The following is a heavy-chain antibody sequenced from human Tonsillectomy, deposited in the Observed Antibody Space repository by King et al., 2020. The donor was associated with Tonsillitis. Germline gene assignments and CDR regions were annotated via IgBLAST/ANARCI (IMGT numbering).Heavy chain of an antibody. CDR1: GFNFRSYW. Sequence: VQLVESGGDLVQPGGSLRLSCAASGFNFRSYWMSWVRQAPGKGLEWVANIKQDGSEKNYVDFVKGRFTISRDNARNSLYLQMNSLRAEDTAVYYCARDFWTGDVVVVAAMDVWGKGTTVTVSS. CDR2: IKQDGSEK. V-gene: IGHV3-7*01. J-gene: IGHJ6*04. CDR3: ARDFWTGDVVVVAAMDV. D-gene: IGHD2-15*01.